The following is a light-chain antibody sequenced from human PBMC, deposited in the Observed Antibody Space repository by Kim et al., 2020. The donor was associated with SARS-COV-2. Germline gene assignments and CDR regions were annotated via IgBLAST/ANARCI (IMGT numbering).Light chain of an antibody. CDR1: QTISNV. CDR3: QQSYSIPLT. Sequence: ATVGDRVTITCRASQTISNVLNWDLQKPGKAPKLLIYSAAGLHTGVPSRFSGGGSGTYFTLTISSLQPEDFATYYCQQSYSIPLTFGGGTKVDIK. J-gene: IGKJ4*01. V-gene: IGKV1-39*01. CDR2: SAA.